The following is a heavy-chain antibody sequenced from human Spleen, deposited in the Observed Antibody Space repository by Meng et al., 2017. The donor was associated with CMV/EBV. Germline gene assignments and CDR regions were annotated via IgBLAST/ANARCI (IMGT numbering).Heavy chain of an antibody. V-gene: IGHV4-4*02. CDR1: GGSISSTNW. CDR3: ARIGQQLDPFDY. CDR2: IYHSGST. J-gene: IGHJ4*02. Sequence: CAVSGGSISSTNWWSWVRQPPGKGLEWIGEIYHSGSTNYNPSLKSRVTLSVDKSKNQFSLKLSSVTAADTAVHYCARIGQQLDPFDYWGQGTLVTVSS. D-gene: IGHD6-13*01.